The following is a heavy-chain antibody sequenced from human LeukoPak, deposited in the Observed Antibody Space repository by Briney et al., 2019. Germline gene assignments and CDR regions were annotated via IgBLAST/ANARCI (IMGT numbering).Heavy chain of an antibody. CDR1: GGTFSSYA. V-gene: IGHV1-69*13. CDR2: IIPIFGTA. J-gene: IGHJ4*02. D-gene: IGHD6-19*01. CDR3: ARIAVAGAYYFDY. Sequence: ASVKVSCKASGGTFSSYAISWVRQAPGQGLEWMGGIIPIFGTANYAQKFQGRVTITADESTGTAYMELSSLRSEDTAVYYCARIAVAGAYYFDYWGQGTLVTVSS.